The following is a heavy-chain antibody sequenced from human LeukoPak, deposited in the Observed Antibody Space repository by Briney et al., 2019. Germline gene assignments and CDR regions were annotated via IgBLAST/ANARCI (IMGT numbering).Heavy chain of an antibody. CDR2: ISGGADST. D-gene: IGHD3-10*01. J-gene: IGHJ4*02. Sequence: PGGSLRLSCAASGFSFSSCAMGWVRQAPGKGPDWVSSISGGADSTYYADSVKGRFTISRDNSKNTLYLQINSLRAEDTAVYYCVRDGVVRGVIQYWGQGTLVTVSS. V-gene: IGHV3-23*01. CDR3: VRDGVVRGVIQY. CDR1: GFSFSSCA.